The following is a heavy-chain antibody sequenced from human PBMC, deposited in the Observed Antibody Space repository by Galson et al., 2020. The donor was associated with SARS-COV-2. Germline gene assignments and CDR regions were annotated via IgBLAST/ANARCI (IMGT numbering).Heavy chain of an antibody. CDR1: GFTFSSYW. J-gene: IGHJ6*03. CDR3: ARTLPYYYYYMDV. CDR2: INSDGSST. Sequence: GESLKISCAASGFTFSSYWMHWVRQAPGKGLVWVSRINSDGSSTSYADSVKGRFTISRDNAKNTLYLQMNRLRAEDTAVYYCARTLPYYYYYMDVWGKGTTGTISS. V-gene: IGHV3-74*01.